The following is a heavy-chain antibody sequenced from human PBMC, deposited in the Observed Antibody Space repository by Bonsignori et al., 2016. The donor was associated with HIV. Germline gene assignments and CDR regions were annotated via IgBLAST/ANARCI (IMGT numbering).Heavy chain of an antibody. Sequence: GGSLRLSCAASGFTFSTYWMSWVRQAPGKGLEWVANIKQDGSEKYYVDSVKGRFTISRDNAKKSLYLQMNRLRAEDTAVYYCARDPRVAVAGPLDYWGQGTLVTVSS. CDR1: GFTFSTYW. CDR2: IKQDGSEK. V-gene: IGHV3-7*03. D-gene: IGHD6-19*01. CDR3: ARDPRVAVAGPLDY. J-gene: IGHJ4*02.